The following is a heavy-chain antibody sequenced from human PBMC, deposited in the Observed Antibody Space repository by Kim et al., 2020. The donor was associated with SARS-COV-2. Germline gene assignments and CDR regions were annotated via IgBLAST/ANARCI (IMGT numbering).Heavy chain of an antibody. CDR2: INHSGST. CDR3: ARGGVVVAATPNWFDP. Sequence: SETLSLTCAVYGGSFSGYYWSWIRHPPGKGMEWNGEINHSGSTNYNPTLTSRVTISVDTSKNQFTLKLSSVTAAATAVYYCARGGVVVAATPNWFDPWGQGTLVTVSS. J-gene: IGHJ5*02. D-gene: IGHD2-15*01. V-gene: IGHV4-34*01. CDR1: GGSFSGYY.